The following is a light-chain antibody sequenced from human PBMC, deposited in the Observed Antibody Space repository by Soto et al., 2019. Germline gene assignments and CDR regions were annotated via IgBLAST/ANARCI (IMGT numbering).Light chain of an antibody. Sequence: DIQMTQSPSTLSASVGGRVTITCRASQSISRWLAWYQQKPGKAPKLLIYDASSLESGVPSRFSGSGSGTEFTLTISSLQPDDFAPYYCLQCDRFSTWTFGKGTKVDIK. CDR1: QSISRW. CDR3: LQCDRFSTWT. CDR2: DAS. J-gene: IGKJ1*01. V-gene: IGKV1-5*01.